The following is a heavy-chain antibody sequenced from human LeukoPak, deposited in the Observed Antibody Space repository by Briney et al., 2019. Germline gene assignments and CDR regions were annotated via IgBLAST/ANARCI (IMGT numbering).Heavy chain of an antibody. Sequence: PGGSLRLSCAASGFTFSNYAMSWVRQAPGKGLEWVSAIGGGGGSTYYADSVKGRFTISRDNSKNTLYLQMNSLRAEDTAVYYCAKGRDGYVDYWGQGTLVTVSA. CDR2: IGGGGGST. V-gene: IGHV3-23*01. D-gene: IGHD5-24*01. CDR3: AKGRDGYVDY. CDR1: GFTFSNYA. J-gene: IGHJ4*02.